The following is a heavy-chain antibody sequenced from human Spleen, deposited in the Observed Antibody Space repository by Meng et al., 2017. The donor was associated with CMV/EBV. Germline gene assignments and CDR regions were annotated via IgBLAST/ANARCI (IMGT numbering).Heavy chain of an antibody. J-gene: IGHJ6*02. D-gene: IGHD3/OR15-3a*01. CDR2: IYRGGST. Sequence: GGSLRLSCAASGFTVSSNYMNWVRQAPGKGLEWVSVIYRGGSTYYADSVKGRFTISRDNSKNTLYLQMNSLRAEDTAVYYCATSRGLYYYGMDVWGQGTTVTVSS. CDR1: GFTVSSNY. CDR3: ATSRGLYYYGMDV. V-gene: IGHV3-53*01.